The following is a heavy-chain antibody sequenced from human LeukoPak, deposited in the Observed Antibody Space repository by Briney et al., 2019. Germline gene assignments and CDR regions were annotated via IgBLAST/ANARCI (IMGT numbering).Heavy chain of an antibody. D-gene: IGHD1-14*01. CDR3: AKRPDNDY. J-gene: IGHJ4*02. V-gene: IGHV3-21*04. CDR2: ISSSSSYI. CDR1: GFTFSSYS. Sequence: GGSLRLSCAASGFTFSSYSMNWVRQAPGKGLEWVSSISSSSSYIYYADSVKGRFTISRDNSKNTLYLQMNSPRAEDTAVYYCAKRPDNDYWGQGTLVTVSS.